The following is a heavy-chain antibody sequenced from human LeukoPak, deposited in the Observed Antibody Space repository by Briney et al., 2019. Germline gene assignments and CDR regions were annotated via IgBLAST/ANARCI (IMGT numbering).Heavy chain of an antibody. Sequence: GGSLRLSCAASGFTLNTNYMNWVRQVPGKGLEWVSVIYAGGNTYYADSVKERFTISRDNSRNTLYLQMNSLRGDDTAVYYCAKDNSSSCRENWGQGTLVTVSS. D-gene: IGHD6-13*01. V-gene: IGHV3-66*01. CDR3: AKDNSSSCREN. CDR1: GFTLNTNY. CDR2: IYAGGNT. J-gene: IGHJ4*02.